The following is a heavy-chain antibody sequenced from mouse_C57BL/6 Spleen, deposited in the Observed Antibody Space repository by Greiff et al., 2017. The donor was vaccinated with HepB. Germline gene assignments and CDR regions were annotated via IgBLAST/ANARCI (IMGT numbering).Heavy chain of an antibody. CDR1: GFTFSDYY. V-gene: IGHV5-16*01. J-gene: IGHJ1*03. CDR2: INYDGSST. Sequence: DVKLVESEGGLVQPGSSMKLSCTASGFTFSDYYMAWVRQVPEKGLEWVANINYDGSSTYYLDSLKSRFIISRDNAKNILYLQMSSLKSEDTATYYCAREGGITTVVATGYFVVWGTGTTVTVSS. CDR3: AREGGITTVVATGYFVV. D-gene: IGHD1-1*01.